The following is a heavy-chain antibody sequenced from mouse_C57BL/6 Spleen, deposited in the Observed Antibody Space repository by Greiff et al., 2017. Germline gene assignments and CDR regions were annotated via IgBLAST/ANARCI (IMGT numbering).Heavy chain of an antibody. J-gene: IGHJ2*01. CDR2: INPNNGGT. CDR3: AREGDSSGYVKYFDY. Sequence: VQLQQSGPELVKPGASVKIPCKASGYTFTDYNMDWVKQSHGKSLEWIGDINPNNGGTIYNQKFKGKATLTVDKSSSTAYMELRSLTSEDTAVYYCAREGDSSGYVKYFDYWGQGTTLTVSS. CDR1: GYTFTDYN. D-gene: IGHD3-2*02. V-gene: IGHV1-18*01.